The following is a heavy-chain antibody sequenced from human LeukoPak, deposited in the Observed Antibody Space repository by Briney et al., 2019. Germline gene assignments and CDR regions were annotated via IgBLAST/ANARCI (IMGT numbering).Heavy chain of an antibody. CDR1: GFTFSTYS. CDR2: ISDNGRHI. J-gene: IGHJ4*02. CDR3: ARSTGTGTAFDY. V-gene: IGHV3-21*01. D-gene: IGHD1-7*01. Sequence: GGSLRLSCAASGFTFSTYSMNWVRQAPGKGLEWVSSISDNGRHIYYIESVKGRFTISRDNAKNPVYLQMNSLRAEDTAVYYCARSTGTGTAFDYWGQGTLITVSS.